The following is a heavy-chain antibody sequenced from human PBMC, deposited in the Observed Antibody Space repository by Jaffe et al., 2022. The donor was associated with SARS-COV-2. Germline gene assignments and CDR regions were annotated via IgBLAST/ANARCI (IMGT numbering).Heavy chain of an antibody. J-gene: IGHJ6*02. D-gene: IGHD3-10*01. CDR3: ARDLVVRGVIITHGYYYGMDV. CDR1: GGSISSGSYY. V-gene: IGHV4-61*02. CDR2: IYTSGST. Sequence: QVQLQESGPGLVKPSQTLSLTCTVSGGSISSGSYYWSWIRQPAGKGLEWIGRIYTSGSTNYNPSLKSRVTISVDTSKNQFSLKLSSVTAADTAVYYCARDLVVRGVIITHGYYYGMDVWGQGTTVTVSS.